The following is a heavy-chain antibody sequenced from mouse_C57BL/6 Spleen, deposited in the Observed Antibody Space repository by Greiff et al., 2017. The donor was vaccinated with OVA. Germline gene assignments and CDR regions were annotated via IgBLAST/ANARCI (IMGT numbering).Heavy chain of an antibody. D-gene: IGHD1-3*01. CDR1: GYSFTGYY. Sequence: EVKVVESGPELVKPGASVKISCKASGYSFTGYYMNWVKQSPEKSLEWIGEINPSTGGTTYNQKFKAKATLTVDKSSSTAYMQLKSLTSEDSAVYYCARRSSHYAMDYWGQGTSVTVSS. CDR3: ARRSSHYAMDY. J-gene: IGHJ4*01. CDR2: INPSTGGT. V-gene: IGHV1-42*01.